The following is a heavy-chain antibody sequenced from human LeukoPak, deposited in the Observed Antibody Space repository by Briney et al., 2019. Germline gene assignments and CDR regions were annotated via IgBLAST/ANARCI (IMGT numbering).Heavy chain of an antibody. CDR1: GFTFSSYW. CDR3: ARTDDYGDYNPFDY. D-gene: IGHD4-17*01. V-gene: IGHV3-74*01. CDR2: INSDGSST. Sequence: PGGSLRLSCAASGFTFSSYWMHWVRQAPGKGLVWVSRINSDGSSTSYADSVKGRFTISRDNAKNTLYLQMNSLRAEDTAVYYCARTDDYGDYNPFDYWGQGTLVTVPS. J-gene: IGHJ4*02.